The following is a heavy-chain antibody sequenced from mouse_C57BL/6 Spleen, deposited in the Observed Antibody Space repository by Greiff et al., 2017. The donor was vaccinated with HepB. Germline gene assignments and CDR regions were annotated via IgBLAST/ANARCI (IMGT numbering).Heavy chain of an antibody. J-gene: IGHJ4*01. CDR3: TESGNNYYAMDY. Sequence: QVQLQQSGAELVRPGASVTLSCKASGYTFTDYEMHWVKQTPVHGLEWIGAIDPETGGTAYNQKFKGKAILTADKSSSTAYMELRSLTSEDSAVYYCTESGNNYYAMDYWGQGTSVTVSS. CDR1: GYTFTDYE. D-gene: IGHD1-3*01. CDR2: IDPETGGT. V-gene: IGHV1-15*01.